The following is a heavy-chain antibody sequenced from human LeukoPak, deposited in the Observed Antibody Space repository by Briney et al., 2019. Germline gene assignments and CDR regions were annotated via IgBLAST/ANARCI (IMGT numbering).Heavy chain of an antibody. CDR2: ISYDGSNK. D-gene: IGHD3-16*01. CDR3: AREEWGDPFDY. V-gene: IGHV3-30*04. CDR1: GFTFSSYA. J-gene: IGHJ4*02. Sequence: GRSLRLSCAASGFTFSSYAMHWVRRAPGKGLEWVAVISYDGSNKYYADSVKGRFTISRDNSKNTLYLQMNSLRAEDTAVYYCAREEWGDPFDYWGQGTLVTVSS.